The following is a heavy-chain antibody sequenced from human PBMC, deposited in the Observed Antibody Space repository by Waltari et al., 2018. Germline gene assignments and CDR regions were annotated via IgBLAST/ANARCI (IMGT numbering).Heavy chain of an antibody. CDR1: GFTFITAW. CDR3: AAGTGKTDLDY. J-gene: IGHJ4*02. V-gene: IGHV3-15*01. Sequence: EVHLVESGGGLVKPGGCLSITCAAPGFTFITAWLNWVRQAPGKGLEWVGRNKSRGDGETTDYAASVKGRFTISRDDSQNTVSIQMNSLRTEDSAVYFCAAGTGKTDLDYWGQGSLVTVSS. CDR2: NKSRGDGETT.